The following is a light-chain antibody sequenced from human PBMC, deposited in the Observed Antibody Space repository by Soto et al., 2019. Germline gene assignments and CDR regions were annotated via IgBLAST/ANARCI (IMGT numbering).Light chain of an antibody. CDR1: SGDIASNY. CDR2: DDN. CDR3: QSYDNSIQEWV. V-gene: IGLV6-57*01. J-gene: IGLJ3*02. Sequence: NFMLTQPHSVSESPGKTVTISCTRSSGDIASNYVQWYQQRPGSSPTTVIYDDNQRRPGVPDRFSGSIDSSSNSASLTVSGLKTEDEADYYCQSYDNSIQEWVFGGGTKLTVL.